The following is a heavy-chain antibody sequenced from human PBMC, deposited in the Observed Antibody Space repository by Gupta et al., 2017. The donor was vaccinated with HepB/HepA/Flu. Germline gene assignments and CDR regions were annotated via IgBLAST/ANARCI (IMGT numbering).Heavy chain of an antibody. CDR3: AKEGPNTLYYFDS. CDR2: MSYDGTNR. Sequence: QVQLVESGGGVVQPGRSLKLSCAASGFTFKNYGMRWVRQAPGKGREWVALMSYDGTNRFFADSVKGRFTISRDNSLNTLFLQMNSLRPEDTAIYFCAKEGPNTLYYFDSWGQGTPVTVSS. J-gene: IGHJ4*02. CDR1: GFTFKNYG. D-gene: IGHD2-15*01. V-gene: IGHV3-30*18.